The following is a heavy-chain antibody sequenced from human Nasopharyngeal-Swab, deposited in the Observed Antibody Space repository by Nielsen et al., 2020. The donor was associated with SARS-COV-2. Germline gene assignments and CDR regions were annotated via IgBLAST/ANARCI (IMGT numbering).Heavy chain of an antibody. CDR2: IYSGGST. J-gene: IGHJ4*02. V-gene: IGHV3-53*01. D-gene: IGHD5-12*01. Sequence: VRQAPRKGLEWVSVIYSGGSTYYADSVKGRFTISRDNPKNTLYLQMNSLRAEDTAVYYCARGLRGYSGYSDYWGQGTLVTVSS. CDR3: ARGLRGYSGYSDY.